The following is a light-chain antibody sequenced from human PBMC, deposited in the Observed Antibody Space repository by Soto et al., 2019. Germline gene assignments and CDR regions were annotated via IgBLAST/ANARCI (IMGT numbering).Light chain of an antibody. Sequence: QSALTQPASVSGSPGQSITISCTGASSDVGGYDYVSWYQQHPGKAPKLIIYEVSHRPSGVSSRFSGSKSGNTASLTISGLQADDEGDYHCSSFTNSVTLDVVFGGGTKVTVL. CDR2: EVS. V-gene: IGLV2-14*01. CDR3: SSFTNSVTLDVV. J-gene: IGLJ2*01. CDR1: SSDVGGYDY.